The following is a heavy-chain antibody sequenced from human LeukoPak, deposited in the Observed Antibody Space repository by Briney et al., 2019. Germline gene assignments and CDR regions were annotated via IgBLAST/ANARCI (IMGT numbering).Heavy chain of an antibody. CDR3: ARGARVGRYYYYMDV. CDR1: GYTFTNYG. Sequence: GASVKVSCKASGYTFTNYGIHWVRQAPGQGPEWMGFITGNKGNTKYAQKFQDRVTMTTDTATSTAYMELRSLRTDDTAVYFCARGARVGRYYYYMDVWGKGTTVTVSS. D-gene: IGHD3-16*01. CDR2: ITGNKGNT. V-gene: IGHV1-18*01. J-gene: IGHJ6*03.